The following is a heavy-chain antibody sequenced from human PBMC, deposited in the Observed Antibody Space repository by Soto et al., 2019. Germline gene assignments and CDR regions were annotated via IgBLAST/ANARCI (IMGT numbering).Heavy chain of an antibody. CDR3: TSDYTLRSYRFDY. D-gene: IGHD3-10*01. Sequence: SETLSLTCTVSGGSISSGGYYWSWIRQHPGKGLEWIGYIYYSGSTYYNPSLKSRLTISLDRPKNEVSLKLTSVTAADTAVYYCTSDYTLRSYRFDYWGRGILVTVSS. CDR2: IYYSGST. CDR1: GGSISSGGYY. V-gene: IGHV4-31*03. J-gene: IGHJ4*02.